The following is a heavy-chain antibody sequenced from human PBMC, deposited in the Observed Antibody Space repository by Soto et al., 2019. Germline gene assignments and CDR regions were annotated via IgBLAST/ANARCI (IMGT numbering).Heavy chain of an antibody. J-gene: IGHJ5*02. Sequence: PSETLSLTCTFSGGSISSGDYYWSWIRQPPGKGLEWIGYIYYSGSTYYNPSLKSRVTISVDTSKNQFSLKLSSVTAADTAVYYCARSPPGIAAAGILDPWGQGTLVTVSS. CDR3: ARSPPGIAAAGILDP. D-gene: IGHD6-13*01. V-gene: IGHV4-30-4*01. CDR1: GGSISSGDYY. CDR2: IYYSGST.